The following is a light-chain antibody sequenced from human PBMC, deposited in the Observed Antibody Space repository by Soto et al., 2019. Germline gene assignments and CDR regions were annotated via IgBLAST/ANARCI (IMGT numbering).Light chain of an antibody. J-gene: IGLJ1*01. CDR3: AAWDDSLGRPYV. CDR2: SNN. V-gene: IGLV1-44*01. Sequence: QSVLTQPPSASGTPGQRVTISCSGSSSNIGSNTVKWYQQLPGTAPKLLIYSNNQRPSGVPDRFSGSKSGTSASLAISGLQSEDEADYYCAAWDDSLGRPYVFGTGTKLTVL. CDR1: SSNIGSNT.